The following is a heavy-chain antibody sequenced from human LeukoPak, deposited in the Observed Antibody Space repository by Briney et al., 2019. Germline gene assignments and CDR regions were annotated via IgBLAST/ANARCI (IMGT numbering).Heavy chain of an antibody. J-gene: IGHJ4*02. CDR3: AATVAGITFDY. V-gene: IGHV3-30*03. CDR2: ISYDGSNK. D-gene: IGHD6-19*01. CDR1: GFTFSSYG. Sequence: GRSLRLSCAASGFTFSSYGMHWVRQAPGKGLEWVAVISYDGSNKYYADSVKGRFTISRDNSKNTLHLQMNSLRAEDTAVYYCAATVAGITFDYWGQGTLVTVSS.